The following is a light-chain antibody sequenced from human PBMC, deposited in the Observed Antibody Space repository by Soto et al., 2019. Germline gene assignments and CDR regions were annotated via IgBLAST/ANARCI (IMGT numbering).Light chain of an antibody. V-gene: IGLV2-14*03. Sequence: QSALTQPASVSGSPGQSITISCTGTSSDIGDYKYVSWYKQHPGKAPKLMIYDVSNRPSGVSNRFSGSKSGNTASLTISGLQAEDEADYYCSSYTDSSFVIFGAGTTLTVL. J-gene: IGLJ2*01. CDR3: SSYTDSSFVI. CDR1: SSDIGDYKY. CDR2: DVS.